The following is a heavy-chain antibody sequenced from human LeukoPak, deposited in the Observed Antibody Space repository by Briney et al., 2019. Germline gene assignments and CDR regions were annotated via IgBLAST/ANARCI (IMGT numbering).Heavy chain of an antibody. Sequence: GGSLRLSCAASGFTFSSYWMSWVRQAPGKGLECVANIKQDGSEKYYVDSVKGRFTISRDNAKNSLYLQMNTLRVEDTAVYYCAKDQSLDGGNIRGFFDPWGQGTLVTVSS. CDR3: AKDQSLDGGNIRGFFDP. J-gene: IGHJ5*02. CDR2: IKQDGSEK. D-gene: IGHD4-23*01. V-gene: IGHV3-7*01. CDR1: GFTFSSYW.